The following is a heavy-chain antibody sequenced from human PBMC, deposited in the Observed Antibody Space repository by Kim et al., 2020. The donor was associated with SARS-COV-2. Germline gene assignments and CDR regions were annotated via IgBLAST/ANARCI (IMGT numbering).Heavy chain of an antibody. CDR2: ITQDASAS. CDR1: GFTFSSEW. J-gene: IGHJ4*02. D-gene: IGHD6-19*01. CDR3: ATGSLQC. V-gene: IGHV3-7*01. Sequence: GGSLRLSCSTSGFTFSSEWMTWVRQSPGKGLEWVASITQDASASYYVDSVKGRFTISRDNDKSSVYLQMDNLRVEDTAIYYCATGSLQCGGQGTLVTVSS.